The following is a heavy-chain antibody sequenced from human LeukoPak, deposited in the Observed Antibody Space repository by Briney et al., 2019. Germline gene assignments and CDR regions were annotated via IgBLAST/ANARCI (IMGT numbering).Heavy chain of an antibody. Sequence: GGSLRLSCAGSGCALSTYEMTWVRQAPGKGLEWVSFINSSTSHTFYADSVKGRFTIFRDTAKNSLYLQMNNLRGEDTAVYYCARDVSSSTRAFDIWGQGTMVAVS. CDR3: ARDVSSSTRAFDI. CDR1: GCALSTYE. J-gene: IGHJ3*02. CDR2: INSSTSHT. V-gene: IGHV3-48*03. D-gene: IGHD2-15*01.